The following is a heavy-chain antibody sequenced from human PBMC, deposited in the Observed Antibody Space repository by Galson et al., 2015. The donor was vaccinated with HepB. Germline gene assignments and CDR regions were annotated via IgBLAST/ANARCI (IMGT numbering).Heavy chain of an antibody. V-gene: IGHV3-21*01. J-gene: IGHJ6*03. CDR1: GFTSSSYS. Sequence: SLRLSCAASGFTSSSYSMNWVRQAPGKGLEWVSSISSSSSYIYYADSVKGRFTISRDNAQNSLYLQMNSLRAEDTAVYYCARGRGQWYRDVWGKGTTVTVSS. CDR2: ISSSSSYI. CDR3: ARGRGQWYRDV. D-gene: IGHD3-10*01.